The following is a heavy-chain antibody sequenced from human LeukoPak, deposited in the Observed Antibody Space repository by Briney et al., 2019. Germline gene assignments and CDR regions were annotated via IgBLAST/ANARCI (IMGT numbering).Heavy chain of an antibody. CDR1: GGAFSGYY. Sequence: SETLSLTCAVYGGAFSGYYWSWIRQPPGKGLEWIGEINHSGSTNYNPSLKSRVTIPVDTSKNQFSLKLRSVTAADTAAYYRARFRGFSLQQWTSAYWGQGTLVTVSS. D-gene: IGHD5-18*01. CDR2: INHSGST. CDR3: ARFRGFSLQQWTSAY. V-gene: IGHV4-34*01. J-gene: IGHJ4*02.